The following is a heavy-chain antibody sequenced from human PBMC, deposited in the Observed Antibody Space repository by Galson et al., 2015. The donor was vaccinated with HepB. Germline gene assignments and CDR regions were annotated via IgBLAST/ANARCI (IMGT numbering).Heavy chain of an antibody. Sequence: SVKVSCKASGYTFTSYYMHWVRQAPGQGLEWMGIINPSGGSTSYAQKFQGRVTMTRDTSTSTVYMELSSLRSEDTAVYYCARDSHYYDSSGYLQQRYNWFDPWGQGTLVTVSS. CDR2: INPSGGST. CDR3: ARDSHYYDSSGYLQQRYNWFDP. J-gene: IGHJ5*02. CDR1: GYTFTSYY. D-gene: IGHD3-22*01. V-gene: IGHV1-46*01.